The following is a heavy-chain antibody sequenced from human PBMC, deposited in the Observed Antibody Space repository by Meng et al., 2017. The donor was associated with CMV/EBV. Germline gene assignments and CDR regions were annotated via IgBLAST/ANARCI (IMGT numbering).Heavy chain of an antibody. J-gene: IGHJ4*02. CDR2: IIPIFGTA. CDR3: ARMPRDGYNYIDY. D-gene: IGHD5-24*01. Sequence: VQLGQSGGEVKKPGASVKVSCKASCGTFSSYAISWVRQAPGEGLEWMGGIIPIFGTANYAQKFQGRVTITADESTSTAYMELSSLRSEDTAVYYCARMPRDGYNYIDYWGQGTLVTVSS. CDR1: CGTFSSYA. V-gene: IGHV1-69*12.